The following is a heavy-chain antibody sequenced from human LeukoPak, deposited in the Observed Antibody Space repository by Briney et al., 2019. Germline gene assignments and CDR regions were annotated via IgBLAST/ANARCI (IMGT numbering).Heavy chain of an antibody. Sequence: GSLRLSCAASGFTFSSYAMHWVRQAPGKGLEWVAVISYDGSNKYYADSVKGRFTISRDNSKNTLYLQMNSLRAEDTAVYYCARALLTSYYYGMDVWGQGTTVTVSS. CDR3: ARALLTSYYYGMDV. V-gene: IGHV3-30-3*01. D-gene: IGHD2-8*01. CDR1: GFTFSSYA. CDR2: ISYDGSNK. J-gene: IGHJ6*02.